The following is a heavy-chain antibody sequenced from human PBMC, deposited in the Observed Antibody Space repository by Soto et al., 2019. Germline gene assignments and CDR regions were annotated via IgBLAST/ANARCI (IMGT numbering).Heavy chain of an antibody. D-gene: IGHD5-18*01. J-gene: IGHJ6*02. V-gene: IGHV4-59*01. CDR1: GASISSYY. Sequence: QVQLQESGPGLVKPSETLSLTCAVSGASISSYYCSWIRQPPGKGLEWIGYIYYSGSTNYNPSLKSRITSSADTSKNQYSLKLSSVTAADTAVYYCPRGRGYSYDPYYCAMDVWGQGTTVTVSS. CDR2: IYYSGST. CDR3: PRGRGYSYDPYYCAMDV.